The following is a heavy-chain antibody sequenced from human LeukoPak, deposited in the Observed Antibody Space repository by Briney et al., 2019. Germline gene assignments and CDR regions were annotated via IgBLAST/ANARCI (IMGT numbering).Heavy chain of an antibody. V-gene: IGHV4-34*01. CDR2: INHSGST. J-gene: IGHJ6*02. CDR1: GGSFSGYY. D-gene: IGHD3-22*01. CDR3: ARDPSNYYDSSGYYPYYGMDV. Sequence: SETLSLTCAVYGGSFSGYYWSWIRQPPGKGLEWIGEINHSGSTNYNPSLKSRVTISVDTSKNQFSLKLSSVTAADTAVYYCARDPSNYYDSSGYYPYYGMDVWGQGTTVTVSS.